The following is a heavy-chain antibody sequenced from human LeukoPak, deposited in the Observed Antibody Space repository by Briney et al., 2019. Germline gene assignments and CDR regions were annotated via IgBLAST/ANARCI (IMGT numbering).Heavy chain of an antibody. J-gene: IGHJ5*02. CDR3: ARDRSNIAESDGWFDP. CDR1: AFIVSSYN. Sequence: PGGSLRLSCTASAFIVSSYNMKWVRQPPGKGQEWLSSISTGASYIYYADSVKGRFTISRDNAEKSVFLQMNSRRAEDTAVYYCARDRSNIAESDGWFDPWGQGTLVTVSS. D-gene: IGHD6-13*01. CDR2: ISTGASYI. V-gene: IGHV3-21*01.